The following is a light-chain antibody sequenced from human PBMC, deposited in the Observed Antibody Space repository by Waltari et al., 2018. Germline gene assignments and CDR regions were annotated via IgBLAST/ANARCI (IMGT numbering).Light chain of an antibody. CDR1: QSISST. J-gene: IGKJ2*01. V-gene: IGKV3-15*01. CDR3: HHYNQWPYT. CDR2: GAS. Sequence: EIVMTQSPATLSVSPGERATLSCRASQSISSTLAWYQHQPGQAPRLLIYGASTRATGIPARFSGSASGTEFTLTISSVQSEDFAVYYCHHYNQWPYTFGQGTKLEIK.